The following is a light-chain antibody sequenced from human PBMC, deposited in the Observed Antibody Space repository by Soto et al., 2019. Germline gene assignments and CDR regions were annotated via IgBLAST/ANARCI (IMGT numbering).Light chain of an antibody. CDR2: AVS. J-gene: IGLJ1*01. V-gene: IGLV2-14*01. CDR1: SSDVGGYNY. CDR3: SSYAGTNNYV. Sequence: QSALTQPASVSGSPGQSITISCTGTSSDVGGYNYVSWYQQHPGKAPKLIIYAVSKRPSGVSNRFSGSKSGNTASLTISGLQAEDEADYYCSSYAGTNNYVFGTGTKVTVL.